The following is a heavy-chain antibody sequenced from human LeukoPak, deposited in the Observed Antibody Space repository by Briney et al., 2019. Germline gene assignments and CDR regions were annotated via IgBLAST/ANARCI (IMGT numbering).Heavy chain of an antibody. Sequence: ASVKVSCKASGYSFTSYDINWVRQATGQGLEWMGWMNPNSGNTGYAQKFQGRVTITRNTSISTAYMELSSLRSEDTAVYYCARDTYSSMSDYWGQGILVTVSS. CDR1: GYSFTSYD. CDR3: ARDTYSSMSDY. CDR2: MNPNSGNT. D-gene: IGHD6-13*01. V-gene: IGHV1-8*03. J-gene: IGHJ4*02.